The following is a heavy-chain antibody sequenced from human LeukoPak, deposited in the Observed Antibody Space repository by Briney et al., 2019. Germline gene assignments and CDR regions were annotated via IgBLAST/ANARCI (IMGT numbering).Heavy chain of an antibody. V-gene: IGHV4-59*01. J-gene: IGHJ3*02. Sequence: SETLSLTCTVSGGSISSYYWSWIRQPPGKGLEWIGYIYYSGSTNYNPSLKSRVTISVDTSKNQFSLKLSSVTAADTAVYYCARDQERGAFDIWGQGTMVTVSS. CDR2: IYYSGST. CDR3: ARDQERGAFDI. CDR1: GGSISSYY.